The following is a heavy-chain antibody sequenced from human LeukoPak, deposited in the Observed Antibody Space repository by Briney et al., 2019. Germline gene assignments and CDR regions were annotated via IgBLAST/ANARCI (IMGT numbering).Heavy chain of an antibody. CDR2: ISGYNDNR. CDR3: ARHCSSSSCYMNAFDI. CDR1: GYTFSSYG. J-gene: IGHJ3*02. Sequence: ASVKVSCKTSGYTFSSYGISWVRQAPGQGLEWMGWISGYNDNRNHAQKVQGRVTLTTDTSTSTAYMELRSLRSDDTAVYYCARHCSSSSCYMNAFDIWGQGTMVTVSS. D-gene: IGHD2-2*02. V-gene: IGHV1-18*01.